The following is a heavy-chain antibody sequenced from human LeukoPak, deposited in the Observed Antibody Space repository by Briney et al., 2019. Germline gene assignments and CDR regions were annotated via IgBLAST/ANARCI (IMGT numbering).Heavy chain of an antibody. CDR2: IKSKTDGGTT. CDR1: GLTFSNAW. D-gene: IGHD2-2*01. V-gene: IGHV3-15*01. J-gene: IGHJ4*02. CDR3: TTDTYCSSTSCYVGY. Sequence: PGGSLRLPGAASGLTFSNAWMSWVRQAPGKGLEWVGRIKSKTDGGTTDYAAPVKGRFTISRDDSKNTLYLQMNSLKTEDTAVYYCTTDTYCSSTSCYVGYWGQGTLVTVSS.